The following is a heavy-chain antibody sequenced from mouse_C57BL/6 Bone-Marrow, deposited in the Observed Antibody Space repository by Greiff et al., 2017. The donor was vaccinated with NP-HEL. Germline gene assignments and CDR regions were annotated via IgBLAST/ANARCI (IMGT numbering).Heavy chain of an antibody. CDR1: GFTFSSYA. Sequence: DVQLVESGGGLVKPGGSLKLSCAASGFTFSSYAMSWVRQTPEKRLEWVATISDGGSYTYYPDNVKGRFTIARDNAKNNLYLQMSHLKSEDTAMYYCARDGLPRGDYWGQGTTLTVSS. CDR3: ARDGLPRGDY. D-gene: IGHD2-4*01. J-gene: IGHJ2*01. V-gene: IGHV5-4*01. CDR2: ISDGGSYT.